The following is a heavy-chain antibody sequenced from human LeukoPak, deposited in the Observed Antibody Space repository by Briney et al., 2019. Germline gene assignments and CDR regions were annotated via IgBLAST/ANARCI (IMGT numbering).Heavy chain of an antibody. CDR3: ARDLSYCSVWYHY. CDR1: GFTFRIYS. V-gene: IGHV3-21*01. J-gene: IGHJ4*02. D-gene: IGHD6-19*01. CDR2: ISSSSNYI. Sequence: GGSLRLSCAASGFTFRIYSMNWVRQAPGKGLEWVSSISSSSNYIFYADSLKGRFTISRDNAKNSLYLQMNSLRAEDTAVYYCARDLSYCSVWYHYWGQGTLVTVSS.